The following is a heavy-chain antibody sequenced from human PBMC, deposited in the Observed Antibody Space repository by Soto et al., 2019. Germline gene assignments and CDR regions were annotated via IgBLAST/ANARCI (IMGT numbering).Heavy chain of an antibody. J-gene: IGHJ6*02. CDR3: AXGSYEVRGVLFYYGMDV. Sequence: SETLSLTCAVYGGSFSCYYWSWIRQPPGKGLEWIGEINHSGSTNYNPSLKSRVTISVDTSKNQFSLKLSSVTAADTAVYYCAXGSYEVRGVLFYYGMDVWGQGTTITVSS. V-gene: IGHV4-34*01. D-gene: IGHD3-10*01. CDR1: GGSFSCYY. CDR2: INHSGST.